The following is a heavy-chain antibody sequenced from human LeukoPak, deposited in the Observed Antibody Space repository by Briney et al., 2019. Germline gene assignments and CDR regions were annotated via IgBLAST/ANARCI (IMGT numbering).Heavy chain of an antibody. J-gene: IGHJ4*02. D-gene: IGHD3-10*01. CDR1: GYTFTGYY. CDR2: INPNSGGT. CDR3: ARDPPQAMVRGVGYDY. Sequence: ASVKVSCKASGYTFTGYYMHWVRQAPGQGLEWMGRINPNSGGTNYAQEFQGRVTMTRNTSISTAYMELSRLRSDDTAVYYCARDPPQAMVRGVGYDYWGQGTLVTVSS. V-gene: IGHV1-2*06.